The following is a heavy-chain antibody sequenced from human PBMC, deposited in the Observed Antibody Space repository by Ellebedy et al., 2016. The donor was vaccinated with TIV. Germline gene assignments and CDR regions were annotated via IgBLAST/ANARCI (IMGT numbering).Heavy chain of an antibody. CDR3: ARDSRLGHGDY. CDR1: GFTFSIYA. V-gene: IGHV3-23*01. J-gene: IGHJ4*02. CDR2: ISGSGSET. Sequence: GESLKISCAGSGFTFSIYAMTWVRQAPGKGLEWVSSISGSGSETYYADSVKGRFTISRDNSKNTVYLQMNSLRVEDTAIFYCARDSRLGHGDYWGQGTLVTVSS.